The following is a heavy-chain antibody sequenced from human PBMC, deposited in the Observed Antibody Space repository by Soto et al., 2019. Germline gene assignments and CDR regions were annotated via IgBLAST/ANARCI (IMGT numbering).Heavy chain of an antibody. V-gene: IGHV4-39*01. CDR1: GDSISSSSYY. Sequence: PSETLSLTCTVSGDSISSSSYYWGWIRQPPGKGLEWIASIYYTGSTYYNPSLKSRVTISVDTSEDQFSLKLSSATAADTAVYYCARGGSLNYFDYWGQGTLVTVSS. J-gene: IGHJ4*02. CDR3: ARGGSLNYFDY. D-gene: IGHD3-16*01. CDR2: IYYTGST.